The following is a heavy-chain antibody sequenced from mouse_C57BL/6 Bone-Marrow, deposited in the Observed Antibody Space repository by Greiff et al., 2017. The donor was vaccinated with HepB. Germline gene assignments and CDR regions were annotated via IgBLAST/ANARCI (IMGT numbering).Heavy chain of an antibody. J-gene: IGHJ1*03. CDR1: GYTFTDYN. V-gene: IGHV1-18*01. CDR3: AREGNWGPCYFDV. D-gene: IGHD4-1*01. Sequence: EVQLQQSGPELVKPGASVKIPCKASGYTFTDYNMDWVKQSHGKSLEWIGDINPNNGGTIYNQKFKGKATLTVDKSPSTDYMELRSLTSEDAAVYYCAREGNWGPCYFDVWVTGTTVTVSS. CDR2: INPNNGGT.